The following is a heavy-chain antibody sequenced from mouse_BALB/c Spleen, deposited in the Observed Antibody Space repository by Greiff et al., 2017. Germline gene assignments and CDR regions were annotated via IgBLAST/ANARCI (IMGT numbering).Heavy chain of an antibody. CDR2: ISSGSSTI. J-gene: IGHJ1*01. D-gene: IGHD1-1*01. CDR1: GFTFSSFG. V-gene: IGHV5-17*02. Sequence: EVHLVESGGGLVQPGGSRKLSCAASGFTFSSFGMHWVRQAPEKGLEWVAYISSGSSTIYYADTVKGRFTISRDNPKNTLFLQMTSLRSEDTAMYYCARADYYGSWYFDVWGAGTTVTVSS. CDR3: ARADYYGSWYFDV.